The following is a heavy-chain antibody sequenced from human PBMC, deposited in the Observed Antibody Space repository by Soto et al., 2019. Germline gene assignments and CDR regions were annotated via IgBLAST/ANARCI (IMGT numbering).Heavy chain of an antibody. J-gene: IGHJ6*02. Sequence: ASVKVSCKASGYSFTDYHIHWVRQAPVQGLEWRGRINPKSGGTSTAQKFQGWVTMTTDTSISTASTELTRLTSDDTAIYYCARGDSTDCSTGVCSFFYNHDMDVWGQ. D-gene: IGHD2-8*01. V-gene: IGHV1-2*04. CDR2: INPKSGGT. CDR3: ARGDSTDCSTGVCSFFYNHDMDV. CDR1: GYSFTDYH.